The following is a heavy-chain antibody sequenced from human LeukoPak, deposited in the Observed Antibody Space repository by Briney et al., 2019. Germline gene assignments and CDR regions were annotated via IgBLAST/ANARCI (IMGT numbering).Heavy chain of an antibody. CDR1: GFTSGDFA. J-gene: IGHJ4*02. V-gene: IGHV3-49*04. CDR3: TRDHRDDWNPGYYFDY. CDR2: VKTKVYGGTT. D-gene: IGHD1-1*01. Sequence: GGSLRLSCTASGFTSGDFAMNWVRQAPGKGLEWVGFVKTKVYGGTTEYAASVKGRFTISRDDSKAIAYLQMNSLKTEDTAVYYCTRDHRDDWNPGYYFDYWGQGTLVTVSS.